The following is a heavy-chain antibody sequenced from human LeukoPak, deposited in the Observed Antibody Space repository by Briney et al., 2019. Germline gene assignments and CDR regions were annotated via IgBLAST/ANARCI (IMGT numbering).Heavy chain of an antibody. CDR1: GGTFSSYA. CDR2: IIPIFGTA. CDR3: ASITRGYYYMDV. Sequence: ASVKVSCKASGGTFSSYAISWVRQAPGQGLGWMGGIIPIFGTANYAQKFQGRVTITADESTSTAYMELSSLRSEDTAVYYCASITRGYYYMDVWGKGTTVTISS. V-gene: IGHV1-69*01. D-gene: IGHD1-14*01. J-gene: IGHJ6*03.